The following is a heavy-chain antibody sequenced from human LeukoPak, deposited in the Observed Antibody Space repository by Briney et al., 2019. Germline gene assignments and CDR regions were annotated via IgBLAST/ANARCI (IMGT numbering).Heavy chain of an antibody. CDR3: ASEGSYDSDYGIDY. J-gene: IGHJ4*02. CDR1: GGIFSSYA. V-gene: IGHV1-69*13. D-gene: IGHD4-17*01. Sequence: SVTVSCTASGGIFSSYAISWVRQAPGQGLEWMGGIIPIFGTANYAQKFQGRVTITADESTSTAYMELSSLRSEDTAVYYCASEGSYDSDYGIDYWGQGTLVTVSS. CDR2: IIPIFGTA.